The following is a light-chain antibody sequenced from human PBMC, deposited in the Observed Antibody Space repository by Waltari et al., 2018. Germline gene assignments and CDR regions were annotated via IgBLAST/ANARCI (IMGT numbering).Light chain of an antibody. CDR2: EVT. CDR3: SSYAGSDTWRYV. CDR1: SSDVGGYTY. J-gene: IGLJ1*01. Sequence: QSALTQPPSASGSPGQSVTISCTGTSSDVGGYTYVSWFQHHPGKAPKLMLYEVTKRPSGVPDRFSGSKSGNTASLTVSGLQAEDEADYYCSSYAGSDTWRYVFGTGTKVTVL. V-gene: IGLV2-8*01.